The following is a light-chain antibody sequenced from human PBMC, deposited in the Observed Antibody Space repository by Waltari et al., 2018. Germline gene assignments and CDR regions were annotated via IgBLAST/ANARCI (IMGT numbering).Light chain of an antibody. CDR3: NSRDTNNHWV. V-gene: IGLV3-19*01. Sequence: SSELTQDPAVSVALGQTVRITCQGDSLRSYFASWYKQKPGQAPVLVMYGKNIRPSGIPDRISGSRSGNTASLTITGTQAEDEADYYCNSRDTNNHWVFGGGTKLTVL. J-gene: IGLJ3*02. CDR1: SLRSYF. CDR2: GKN.